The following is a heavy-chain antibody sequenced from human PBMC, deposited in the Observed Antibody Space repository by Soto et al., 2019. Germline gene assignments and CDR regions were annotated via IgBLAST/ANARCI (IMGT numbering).Heavy chain of an antibody. D-gene: IGHD7-27*01. Sequence: PSETLSLTCTVSGGSISSYYWSWIRQPPGKGLEWIGYIYYSGSTNYNPSLKSRVTISVDTSKNQFSLKLSSVTAADTAAYYCARVWGYAFDFWGQGTMVTVSS. J-gene: IGHJ3*01. V-gene: IGHV4-59*01. CDR2: IYYSGST. CDR1: GGSISSYY. CDR3: ARVWGYAFDF.